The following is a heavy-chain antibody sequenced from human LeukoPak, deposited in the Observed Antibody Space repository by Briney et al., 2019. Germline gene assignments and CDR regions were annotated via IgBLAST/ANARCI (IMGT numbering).Heavy chain of an antibody. Sequence: SVKVSCKASGGTVISFAINWVRQAPGHALEWMGGIIPVFGTSRYPQRFQGRVTITADESTNTAYMELSSLRSEDTAMYYCARLHYSDSPLGPYYFDHWGQGTLVTVSS. J-gene: IGHJ4*02. CDR3: ARLHYSDSPLGPYYFDH. V-gene: IGHV1-69*13. CDR1: GGTVISFA. D-gene: IGHD1-26*01. CDR2: IIPVFGTS.